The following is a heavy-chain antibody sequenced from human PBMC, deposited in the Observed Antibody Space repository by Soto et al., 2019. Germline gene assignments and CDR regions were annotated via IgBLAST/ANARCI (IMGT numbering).Heavy chain of an antibody. CDR2: IYPGDSDT. V-gene: IGHV5-51*01. D-gene: IGHD6-19*01. Sequence: GESLKISCKGSGYSFTSYWIGWVRQMPGKGLEWMGIIYPGDSDTRYSPSFQGQVTISAEKSISTAYLQWSSLKASDTAMYYCAISSIAVAGTGDAFDIWGQGTMVTVSS. J-gene: IGHJ3*02. CDR1: GYSFTSYW. CDR3: AISSIAVAGTGDAFDI.